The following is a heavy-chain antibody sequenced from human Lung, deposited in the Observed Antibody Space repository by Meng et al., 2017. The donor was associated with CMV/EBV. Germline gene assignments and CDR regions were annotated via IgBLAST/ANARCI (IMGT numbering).Heavy chain of an antibody. CDR1: GFSFSDNY. D-gene: IGHD2-15*01. V-gene: IGHV3-72*01. J-gene: IGHJ4*02. Sequence: GGSXRLXCAASGFSFSDNYMDWFRQAPGKGLQCVGRIRDKAATYSTEYAASVRGRFTISRDDSKYSLYLQMNSLKIEDTAVYYCVKDFLGAGDFWGQGTPVT. CDR3: VKDFLGAGDF. CDR2: IRDKAATYST.